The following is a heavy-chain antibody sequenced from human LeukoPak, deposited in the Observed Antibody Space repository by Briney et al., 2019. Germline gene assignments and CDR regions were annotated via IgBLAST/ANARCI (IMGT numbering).Heavy chain of an antibody. Sequence: GGSLRLSCAASGFSFSSYEMNWVRQAPGKGLEWVSYISDSGRTIYYADSVKGRFTISRDNAKNSLYLQMNSLRVEDTALYYCARSTRITMVRGVIGYFDYWGQGTLVTVSS. J-gene: IGHJ4*02. V-gene: IGHV3-48*03. CDR3: ARSTRITMVRGVIGYFDY. D-gene: IGHD3-10*01. CDR1: GFSFSSYE. CDR2: ISDSGRTI.